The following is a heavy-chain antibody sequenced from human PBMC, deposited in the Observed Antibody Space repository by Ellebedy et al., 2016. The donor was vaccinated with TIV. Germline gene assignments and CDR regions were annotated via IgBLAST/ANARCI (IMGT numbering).Heavy chain of an antibody. CDR2: IRQEGDEI. J-gene: IGHJ5*02. Sequence: PGGSLRLSCAASGFNFRSYWMTWVRQAPGKGLEWVAKIRQEGDEIYYVESVKGRFTISRDNAKNSLFLQKNSLRVEDMAVYYCARRASYGDYAVQVNPWFDPWGQGTLVTVSS. CDR1: GFNFRSYW. D-gene: IGHD4-17*01. V-gene: IGHV3-7*01. CDR3: ARRASYGDYAVQVNPWFDP.